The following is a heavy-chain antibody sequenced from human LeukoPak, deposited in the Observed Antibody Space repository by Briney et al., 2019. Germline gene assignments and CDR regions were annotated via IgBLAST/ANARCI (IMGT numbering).Heavy chain of an antibody. Sequence: GGSLRLSCAASGFTVSSNYMSWVRQAPGKGLEWVPVIYSGGSTYYADSVKGRFTISRDNSKNTLYLQMNSLRAEDTAVYYCARDPPNYYDSSGHGYWGQGTLVTVSS. CDR1: GFTVSSNY. V-gene: IGHV3-66*01. D-gene: IGHD3-22*01. CDR3: ARDPPNYYDSSGHGY. CDR2: IYSGGST. J-gene: IGHJ4*02.